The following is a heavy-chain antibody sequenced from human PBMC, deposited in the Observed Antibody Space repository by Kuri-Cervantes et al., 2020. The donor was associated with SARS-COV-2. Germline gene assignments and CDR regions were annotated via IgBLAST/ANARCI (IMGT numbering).Heavy chain of an antibody. Sequence: SETLSLSCAVYGGSSSGYYWSWIRQPPGRGLEWIGEINHSGSTNYNPSLKSRVTISVDTSKNQFSLKLTSVTAADTAVYYCARGDGSFPRWWGDYTATIKYYFEYWGQGTLVTFSS. CDR3: ARGDGSFPRWWGDYTATIKYYFEY. CDR1: GGSSSGYY. CDR2: INHSGST. J-gene: IGHJ4*02. V-gene: IGHV4-34*01. D-gene: IGHD2-15*01.